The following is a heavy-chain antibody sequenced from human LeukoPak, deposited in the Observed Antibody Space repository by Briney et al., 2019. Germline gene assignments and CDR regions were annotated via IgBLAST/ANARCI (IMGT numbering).Heavy chain of an antibody. CDR3: GKEGGA. D-gene: IGHD3-16*01. V-gene: IGHV3-23*01. CDR2: IGGRGGST. Sequence: GKGLECVSAIGGRGGSTYYADFLEGRFTIPRDNSKDMVYLQMNSLKVEDTAIYYCGKEGGAWGQGTKVTVSS. J-gene: IGHJ5*02.